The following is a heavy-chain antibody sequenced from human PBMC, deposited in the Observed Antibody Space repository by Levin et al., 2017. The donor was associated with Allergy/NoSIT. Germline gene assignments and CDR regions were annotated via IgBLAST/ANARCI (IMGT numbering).Heavy chain of an antibody. J-gene: IGHJ1*01. CDR3: IRGYSGYYAEYFYH. V-gene: IGHV3-49*04. Sequence: GGSLRLSCTVSGFIFRDYAISWVRQAPGKGLEWVAFIRNKEYGEKTQYAASVQGRFTISRDDSTGIAYLQVNSLTIEDTAVYYCIRGYSGYYAEYFYHWGQGTVVTVSS. CDR1: GFIFRDYA. D-gene: IGHD3-22*01. CDR2: IRNKEYGEKT.